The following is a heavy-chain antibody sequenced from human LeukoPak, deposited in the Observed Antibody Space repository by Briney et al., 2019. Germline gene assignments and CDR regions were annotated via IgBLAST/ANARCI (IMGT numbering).Heavy chain of an antibody. J-gene: IGHJ6*02. Sequence: GASVKVSCKASGYTFTGYYMHWVRQAPGQGLEWMGRINPNSGGTNYAQKFQVRVTMTRDTSISTAYMELSRLRSDDTAVYYCAADRFSIFGVVITPKNYYGMDVWGQGTTVTVSS. D-gene: IGHD3-3*01. CDR3: AADRFSIFGVVITPKNYYGMDV. CDR1: GYTFTGYY. CDR2: INPNSGGT. V-gene: IGHV1-2*06.